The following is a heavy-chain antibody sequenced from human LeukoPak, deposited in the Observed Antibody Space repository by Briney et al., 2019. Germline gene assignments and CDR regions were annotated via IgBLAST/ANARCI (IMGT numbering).Heavy chain of an antibody. Sequence: HRESLKISGKCSGYSFSTYLIAWVRHMPGKSREWMGIIYPDGSDTIYSPSFQRQVSTSADNAINTAYLQWSSLKASDAAIYYCANGAVEGAFDHWGQGTPVTVSS. CDR2: IYPDGSDT. CDR1: GYSFSTYL. J-gene: IGHJ4*02. CDR3: ANGAVEGAFDH. D-gene: IGHD3-3*01. V-gene: IGHV5-51*01.